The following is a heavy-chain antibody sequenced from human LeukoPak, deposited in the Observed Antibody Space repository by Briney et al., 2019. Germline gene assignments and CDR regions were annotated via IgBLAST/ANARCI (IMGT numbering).Heavy chain of an antibody. CDR2: VNHSGTT. D-gene: IGHD2-15*01. V-gene: IGHV4-34*01. CDR1: GESFSGHY. Sequence: SETLSLTCAVYGESFSGHYWSWIRQPPGKGLEWIGEVNHSGTTNYNPSLKSRVTISVDTSKNQFSLKLRSVTAADTAVYYCARRASVAAALDYWGQGTLVTVSS. J-gene: IGHJ4*02. CDR3: ARRASVAAALDY.